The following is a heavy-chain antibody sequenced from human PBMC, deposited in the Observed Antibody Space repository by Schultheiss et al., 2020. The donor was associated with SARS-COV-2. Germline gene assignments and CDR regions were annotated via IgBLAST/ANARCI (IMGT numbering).Heavy chain of an antibody. J-gene: IGHJ6*03. CDR1: GGTFSSYA. CDR2: INPNSGGT. CDR3: ARDWGYCSSTSCYTEYYYYYMDV. Sequence: ASVKVSCKASGGTFSSYAISWVRQAPGQGLEWMGWINPNSGGTNYAQKFQGRVTMTTDTSTSTAYMELRSLRSDDTAVYYCARDWGYCSSTSCYTEYYYYYMDVWGKGTTVTVSS. V-gene: IGHV1-18*01. D-gene: IGHD2-2*02.